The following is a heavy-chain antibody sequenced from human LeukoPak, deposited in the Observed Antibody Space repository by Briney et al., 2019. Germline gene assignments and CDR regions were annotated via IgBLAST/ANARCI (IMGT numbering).Heavy chain of an antibody. D-gene: IGHD3-9*01. CDR2: MNPNSGNT. CDR1: GYTFTSYD. V-gene: IGHV1-8*03. CDR3: ARGLRYFDWLSTYYFDY. Sequence: GASVKVSCKASGYTFTSYDINWVRQATGQGLEWMGWMNPNSGNTGYAQKFQGRVTITRNTSISTAYMELSSLRSEDTAVYYCARGLRYFDWLSTYYFDYWGQGTLVTVSS. J-gene: IGHJ4*02.